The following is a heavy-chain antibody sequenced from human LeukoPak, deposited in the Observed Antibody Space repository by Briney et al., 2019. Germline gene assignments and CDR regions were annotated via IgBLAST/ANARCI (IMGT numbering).Heavy chain of an antibody. CDR2: ISAYNGNT. D-gene: IGHD3-22*01. CDR3: ARARFYYYDGGVPPSYFAC. J-gene: IGHJ4*02. CDR1: GYTFTSYG. Sequence: ASVKVSCKASGYTFTSYGISWVRQAPGQGLEWMGWISAYNGNTNYAQKLQGRVTMTTDTSTSTAYMELRSLRSDDTAVYYCARARFYYYDGGVPPSYFACGAQGPLVPVS. V-gene: IGHV1-18*01.